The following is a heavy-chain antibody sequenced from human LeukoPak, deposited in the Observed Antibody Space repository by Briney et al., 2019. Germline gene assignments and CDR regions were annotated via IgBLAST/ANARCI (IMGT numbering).Heavy chain of an antibody. CDR2: INPSGGST. J-gene: IGHJ4*02. D-gene: IGHD3-10*01. CDR1: GYTFTSYY. Sequence: ASVKASCKASGYTFTSYYMHWVRQAPGQGLEWLGIINPSGGSTTYAQKFQGRVTMTRDTSTSTVYMELSSLRSEDTAVYYCARPMGGGGGYSFDYWGREPLVPVPS. CDR3: ARPMGGGGGYSFDY. V-gene: IGHV1-46*01.